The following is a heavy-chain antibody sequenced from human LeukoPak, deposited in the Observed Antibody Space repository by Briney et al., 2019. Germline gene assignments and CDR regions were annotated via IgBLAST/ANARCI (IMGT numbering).Heavy chain of an antibody. CDR3: ARDSLDDILTGYYQLFDY. D-gene: IGHD3-9*01. CDR1: GFTFDDYA. V-gene: IGHV3-9*01. Sequence: ALRLSCAASGFTFDDYAMHWGRQAPGKGLEWVSGFSWNSGSIGYADSVKGQFTISRDNAKNSLYLQMNSLRAEDTAVYYCARDSLDDILTGYYQLFDYWGQGTLVTVSS. CDR2: FSWNSGSI. J-gene: IGHJ4*02.